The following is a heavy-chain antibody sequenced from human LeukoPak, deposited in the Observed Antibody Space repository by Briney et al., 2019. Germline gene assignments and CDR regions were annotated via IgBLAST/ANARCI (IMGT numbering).Heavy chain of an antibody. CDR1: GFTFSSYS. J-gene: IGHJ5*02. V-gene: IGHV3-21*01. CDR2: ISSSSSYI. CDR3: ARNVWGVGATLWFDP. Sequence: KAGGSLRLSCAASGFTFSSYSMNWVRQAPGKGLEWVSSISSSSSYIYYADSVKGRFTISRDNAKNSLYLQMNSLRAEDTAVYYCARNVWGVGATLWFDPWGQGTLVTVSS. D-gene: IGHD1-26*01.